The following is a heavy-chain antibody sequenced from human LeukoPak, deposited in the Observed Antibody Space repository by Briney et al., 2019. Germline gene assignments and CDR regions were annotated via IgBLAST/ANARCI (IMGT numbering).Heavy chain of an antibody. CDR2: LGIAGDT. J-gene: IGHJ4*02. V-gene: IGHV3-13*01. Sequence: GGSLRLSCAASGFTVSSYAMHWVRQPIGKGLEWVSALGIAGDTFYPGSVKGRFTISRENAKNSLCLQMNSLRAEDTAVYYCAKTPKNYDSSGGGGFDCLGQGTLVTVSS. CDR3: AKTPKNYDSSGGGGFDC. D-gene: IGHD3-16*01. CDR1: GFTVSSYA.